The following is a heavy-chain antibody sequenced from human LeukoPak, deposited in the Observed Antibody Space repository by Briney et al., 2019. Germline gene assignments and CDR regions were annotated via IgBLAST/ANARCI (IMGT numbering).Heavy chain of an antibody. CDR3: ARGRAVAGTDY. J-gene: IGHJ4*02. D-gene: IGHD6-19*01. Sequence: SVKVSCKASGGTFSSYATSWVRQAPGQGLEWMGGIIPIFGTANYAQKFQGRVTITTDESTSTAYMELSSLRSEGTAVYYCARGRAVAGTDYWGQGTLVTVSS. CDR2: IIPIFGTA. CDR1: GGTFSSYA. V-gene: IGHV1-69*05.